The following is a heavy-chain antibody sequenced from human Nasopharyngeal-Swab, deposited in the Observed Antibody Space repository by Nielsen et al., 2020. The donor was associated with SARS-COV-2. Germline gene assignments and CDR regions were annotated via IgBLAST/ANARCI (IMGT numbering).Heavy chain of an antibody. Sequence: GGSLRLSCAASGFTFSSYSMNWVRKAPGKGLEWVSSISSSSSYIYYADSVKGRFTISRDNAKNSLYLQMNSLRAEDTAVYYCARDGGTTVDYYDSSGYDYWGQGTLVTVSS. CDR2: ISSSSSYI. V-gene: IGHV3-21*01. J-gene: IGHJ4*02. CDR1: GFTFSSYS. CDR3: ARDGGTTVDYYDSSGYDY. D-gene: IGHD3-22*01.